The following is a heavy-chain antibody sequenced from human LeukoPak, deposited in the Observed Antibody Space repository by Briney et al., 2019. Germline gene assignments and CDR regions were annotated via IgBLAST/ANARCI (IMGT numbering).Heavy chain of an antibody. CDR2: ISSGGSR. D-gene: IGHD4-11*01. Sequence: PGGSLRLSCAASGFRVSSNYMSWVRQAPGEGLEWVSVISSGGSRDYADSVKGRFTISRDNSKNTLYLQMNSLRAEDTAVYYCAKPALDDYSNYQHDYWGQGTLVTVSS. V-gene: IGHV3-66*02. J-gene: IGHJ4*02. CDR3: AKPALDDYSNYQHDY. CDR1: GFRVSSNY.